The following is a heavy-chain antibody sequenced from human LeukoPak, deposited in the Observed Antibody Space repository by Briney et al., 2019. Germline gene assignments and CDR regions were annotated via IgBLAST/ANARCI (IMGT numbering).Heavy chain of an antibody. CDR1: GFTFSSYA. CDR3: AKVREVDIVVVVAARYYYFDY. CDR2: ISGSGGST. V-gene: IGHV3-23*01. D-gene: IGHD2-15*01. Sequence: GGSLRLSCAASGFTFSSYAMSWVRQAPGKGLEWVSAISGSGGSTYYADSAKGRFTISRDNPKNTLYLQMNSLRAEDTAVYYCAKVREVDIVVVVAARYYYFDYWGQGTLVTVSS. J-gene: IGHJ4*02.